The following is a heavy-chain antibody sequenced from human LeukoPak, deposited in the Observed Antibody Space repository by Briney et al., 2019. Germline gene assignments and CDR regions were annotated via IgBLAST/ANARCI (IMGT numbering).Heavy chain of an antibody. CDR2: INHSGST. CDR1: GGSFSGYY. J-gene: IGHJ6*03. D-gene: IGHD3-10*01. CDR3: ARANYYGSGQPLNYYYYYMDV. V-gene: IGHV4-34*01. Sequence: PSETLSLTCAAYGGSFSGYYWSWIRQPPGKGLEWIGEINHSGSTNYNPSLKSRVTISVDTSKNQFSLKLSSVTAADTAVYYRARANYYGSGQPLNYYYYYMDVWGKGTTVTISS.